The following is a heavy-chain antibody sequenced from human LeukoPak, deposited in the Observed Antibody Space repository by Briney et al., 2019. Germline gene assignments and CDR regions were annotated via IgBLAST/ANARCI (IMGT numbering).Heavy chain of an antibody. V-gene: IGHV3-21*01. CDR1: GFTFSSYS. CDR2: ISSSSSYI. CDR3: AREYSSSWGIDPYYFDY. Sequence: GGSLRLSCAASGFTFSSYSMNWVRQAPGKGLEWVSSISSSSSYIYYADSVKGRFTISRDNAKNSLYLQMNSLRAEDTAVYYCAREYSSSWGIDPYYFDYWGQGTLVTVSS. J-gene: IGHJ4*02. D-gene: IGHD6-13*01.